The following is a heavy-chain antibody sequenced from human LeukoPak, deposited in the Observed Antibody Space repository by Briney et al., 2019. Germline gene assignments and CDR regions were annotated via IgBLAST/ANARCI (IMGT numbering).Heavy chain of an antibody. J-gene: IGHJ6*03. CDR1: GYTFTSYG. D-gene: IGHD4-17*01. V-gene: IGHV1-18*01. Sequence: GASVKVSCKASGYTFTSYGISWVRQAPGQGLEWMGWISAYNGNTNYAQKLQGRVTMTTDTSTSTAYMELRSLRSDDTAVYYCARAALIDYGDFDQLTYYYYYMDVWGKGTTVTISS. CDR3: ARAALIDYGDFDQLTYYYYYMDV. CDR2: ISAYNGNT.